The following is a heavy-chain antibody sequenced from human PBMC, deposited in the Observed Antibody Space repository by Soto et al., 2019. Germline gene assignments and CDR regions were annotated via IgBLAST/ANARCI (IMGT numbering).Heavy chain of an antibody. CDR2: ISGSGGST. Sequence: EVQLLESGGGLVQPGGSLRLSCAASGFTFSSYAMSWVRQAPGKGLEWVSAISGSGGSTYYADSVKGRFTISRDNSKNTLYLQMHRLRAEDTAVYYCAKDLVATTQYYYYMGVWGKGTTVTVSS. D-gene: IGHD5-12*01. CDR3: AKDLVATTQYYYYMGV. V-gene: IGHV3-23*01. CDR1: GFTFSSYA. J-gene: IGHJ6*03.